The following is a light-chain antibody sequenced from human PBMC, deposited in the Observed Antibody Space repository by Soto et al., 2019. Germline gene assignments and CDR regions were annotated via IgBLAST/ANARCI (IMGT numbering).Light chain of an antibody. V-gene: IGLV1-40*01. CDR1: ISNIGAGYD. CDR3: QSYDSSLSGYVV. Sequence: QLVLTQPPSVSGAPGQRVTISCTGSISNIGAGYDVHWYQQLPGTAPKLLIYGNSNRPSGVPDRFSGSKSGTSASLAITGLQAEDEADYYCQSYDSSLSGYVVFGGGTQLTVL. CDR2: GNS. J-gene: IGLJ2*01.